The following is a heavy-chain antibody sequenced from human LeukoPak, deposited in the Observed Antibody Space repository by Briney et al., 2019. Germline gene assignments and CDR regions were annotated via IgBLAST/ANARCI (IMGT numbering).Heavy chain of an antibody. CDR1: GFTFSNYW. CDR3: AVGDNPGALDY. CDR2: ISNDASST. J-gene: IGHJ4*02. Sequence: PGGSLRLSCAASGFTFSNYWMHWVRHAPGKGLVWVSRISNDASSTTYADSVKGRFTISRDNTKNTLYLQMNSLGAEDTAVYYCAVGDNPGALDYWGQGTLVTVSS. V-gene: IGHV3-74*01. D-gene: IGHD1-14*01.